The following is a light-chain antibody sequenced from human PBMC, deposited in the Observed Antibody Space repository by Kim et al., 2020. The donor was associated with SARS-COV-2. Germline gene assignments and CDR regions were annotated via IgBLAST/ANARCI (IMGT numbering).Light chain of an antibody. V-gene: IGKV3-20*01. J-gene: IGKJ4*01. Sequence: SPGDRACLSCRASHSVSSSYLAWYQQKAGQAPRLLIYGASSRATGIPDRFSGSGSRTDFTLTISRLEPEDVAVYYCQQYGSSPLTFGGGTKVDIK. CDR3: QQYGSSPLT. CDR1: HSVSSSY. CDR2: GAS.